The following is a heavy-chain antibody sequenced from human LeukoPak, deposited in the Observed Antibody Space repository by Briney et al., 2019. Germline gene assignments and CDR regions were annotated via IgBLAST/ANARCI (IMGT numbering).Heavy chain of an antibody. Sequence: ASVKVSCKASGYTFTSYGISWVRQAPGQGLEWMGWISAYNGNTNYAQKLQGRVTMTTDTSTSTAYMELRSLRSDDTAVYYCARIWGAPPALHPTRYWGQGTLVTVSS. CDR2: ISAYNGNT. CDR3: ARIWGAPPALHPTRY. J-gene: IGHJ4*02. V-gene: IGHV1-18*01. CDR1: GYTFTSYG. D-gene: IGHD1-26*01.